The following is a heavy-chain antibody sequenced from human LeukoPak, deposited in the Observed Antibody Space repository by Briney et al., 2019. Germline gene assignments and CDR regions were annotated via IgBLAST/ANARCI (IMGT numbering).Heavy chain of an antibody. CDR1: GFTFSSYD. V-gene: IGHV3-13*01. D-gene: IGHD6-6*01. J-gene: IGHJ4*02. CDR3: ARGRMGSSSYYFDY. Sequence: PGGSLRLSCAASGFTFSSYDMHWVRHATGKGLEWVSAIGTAGDTYYPGSVKGRFTISRENAKNSLYLQMNSLRAGDTAVYYCARGRMGSSSYYFDYWGQGTLVTVSS. CDR2: IGTAGDT.